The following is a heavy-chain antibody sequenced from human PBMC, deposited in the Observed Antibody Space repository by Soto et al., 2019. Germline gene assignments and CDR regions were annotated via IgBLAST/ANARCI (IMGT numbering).Heavy chain of an antibody. CDR2: IYYSGST. V-gene: IGHV4-59*01. CDR3: ARLEQWPYYYGMDV. CDR1: GGSISSYY. J-gene: IGHJ6*02. D-gene: IGHD6-19*01. Sequence: SETLSLTCTVSGGSISSYYWSWIRQPPGKGLEWIGYIYYSGSTNYNPSLKSRVTISVDTSKNQFSLKLSSVTAADTAVYYCARLEQWPYYYGMDVWGQGTTVTVSS.